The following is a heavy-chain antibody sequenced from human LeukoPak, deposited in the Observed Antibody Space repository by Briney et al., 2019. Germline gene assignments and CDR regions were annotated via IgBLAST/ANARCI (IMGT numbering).Heavy chain of an antibody. V-gene: IGHV3-48*03. J-gene: IGHJ4*02. CDR1: GFTLSSYE. D-gene: IGHD4-17*01. Sequence: GGSLRLSCAAPGFTLSSYEMNWVRQAPGKGLEWVSYISSSGSTIYYADSVKGRFTISRDNAKNSLYLQMNSLRAEDTAVYYCARPTTVTTGYFDYWGQGTLVTVSS. CDR2: ISSSGSTI. CDR3: ARPTTVTTGYFDY.